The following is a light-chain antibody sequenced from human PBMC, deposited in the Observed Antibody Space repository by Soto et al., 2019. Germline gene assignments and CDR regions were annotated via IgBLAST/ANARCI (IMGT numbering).Light chain of an antibody. CDR1: QSISSW. CDR2: DAS. J-gene: IGKJ5*01. V-gene: IGKV1-5*01. CDR3: QQYNSFSLIT. Sequence: DIQMTQSPSTLSASVGDIVTITCRASQSISSWLAWYQQKPGKAPKLLIYDASSLESGVPSRFSGSGSGTEFTLTISSLQPDDFATYFCQQYNSFSLITFGQGTRLEIK.